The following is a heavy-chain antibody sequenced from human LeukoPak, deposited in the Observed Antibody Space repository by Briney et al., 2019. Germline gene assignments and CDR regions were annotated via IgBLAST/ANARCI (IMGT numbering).Heavy chain of an antibody. V-gene: IGHV3-33*01. J-gene: IGHJ4*02. Sequence: GGCLRLSCAVAALTFSRYGMQWVRQAPRKGLEWLAVVLSDVVRKYYADSVKGRVTISRDNSKNSLYLQMNSLRVEDTAVYYCATELLRNGYNNDYWGQGTLVTVSS. CDR3: ATELLRNGYNNDY. D-gene: IGHD5-24*01. CDR1: ALTFSRYG. CDR2: VLSDVVRK.